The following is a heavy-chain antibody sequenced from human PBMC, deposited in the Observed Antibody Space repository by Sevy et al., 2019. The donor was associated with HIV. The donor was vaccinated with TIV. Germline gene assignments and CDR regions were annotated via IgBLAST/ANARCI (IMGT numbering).Heavy chain of an antibody. CDR1: GFTFSDYY. Sequence: GGSLRLSCTASGFTFSDYYMSWIRQAPGKGLEWVSDISSSRTYANHADSVKGRFTISRDNAKNSLYLQMDNLRAEETAVYYCACVRYKYGQNYFDFWGQGTLVTVSS. CDR2: ISSSRTYA. J-gene: IGHJ4*02. CDR3: ACVRYKYGQNYFDF. D-gene: IGHD5-18*01. V-gene: IGHV3-11*06.